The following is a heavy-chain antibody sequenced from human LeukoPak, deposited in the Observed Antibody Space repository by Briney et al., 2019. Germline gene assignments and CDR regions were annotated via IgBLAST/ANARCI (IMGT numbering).Heavy chain of an antibody. CDR3: ARLRGAMTPVTSDFDY. J-gene: IGHJ4*02. V-gene: IGHV4-39*01. CDR2: GFYSGSA. D-gene: IGHD4-17*01. Sequence: SETLSLTCTVSGGSISGSSYYWAWVRQPPGKGLERGGSGFYSGSAYSNPSLKSRVTISVDTFRNQFSLNLSSVTAADTAVYYCARLRGAMTPVTSDFDYWGQGTLVTVSS. CDR1: GGSISGSSYY.